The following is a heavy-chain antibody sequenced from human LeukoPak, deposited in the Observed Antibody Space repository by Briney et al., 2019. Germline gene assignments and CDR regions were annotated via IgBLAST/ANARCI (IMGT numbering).Heavy chain of an antibody. CDR1: GGTFRNYV. CDR2: IIPIFGAA. V-gene: IGHV1-69*13. D-gene: IGHD5-24*01. Sequence: ASVKVSCKASGGTFRNYVISWVRQAPGQGLEWMGGIIPIFGAANYGQSSQGRVTITADESTNTAYMELSSLRSEDTAVYYCARGDGFTLDFWGQGTPATVSS. J-gene: IGHJ4*02. CDR3: ARGDGFTLDF.